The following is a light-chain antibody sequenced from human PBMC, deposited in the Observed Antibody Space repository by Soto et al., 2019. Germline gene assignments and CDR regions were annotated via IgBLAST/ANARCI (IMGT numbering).Light chain of an antibody. J-gene: IGLJ2*01. CDR2: EVT. CDR3: SSYPFSTTFVV. CDR1: SSDVGAYDY. Sequence: QSALTQPASLSGSPGQSITISCTGTSSDVGAYDYVSWYQLHPGKAPKLMIYEVTNRPSGVSNRFSGSKSGNTASLTISGLQPEDEADYYGSSYPFSTTFVVFGGGTKLTVL. V-gene: IGLV2-14*01.